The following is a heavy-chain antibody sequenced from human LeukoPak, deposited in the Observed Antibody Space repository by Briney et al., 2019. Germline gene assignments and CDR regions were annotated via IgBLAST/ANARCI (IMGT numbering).Heavy chain of an antibody. Sequence: SETLSLTCAVYGGSFSGYYWSWIRQPPGKGLEWIGEINHSGSTNYNPSLKSRVTISVDTSKNQFSLKLSSVTAADTAVYYCARAYYYYYYMGVWGKGTTVTISS. V-gene: IGHV4-34*01. CDR2: INHSGST. CDR1: GGSFSGYY. J-gene: IGHJ6*03. CDR3: ARAYYYYYYMGV.